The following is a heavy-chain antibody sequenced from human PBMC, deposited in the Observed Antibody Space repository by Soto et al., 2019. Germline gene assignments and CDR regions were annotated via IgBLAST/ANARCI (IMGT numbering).Heavy chain of an antibody. CDR2: IGTNGGST. Sequence: PGGSLRLSCSASGFTFSNYALHWVRQAPGKGLEYVSSIGTNGGSTFYADSVKGRFTISRDNSKNTLYLQMRSLRAEDTAVYYCARDTQDFWSGYSWFDPWGQGTLVTVSS. J-gene: IGHJ5*02. D-gene: IGHD3-3*01. V-gene: IGHV3-64D*06. CDR3: ARDTQDFWSGYSWFDP. CDR1: GFTFSNYA.